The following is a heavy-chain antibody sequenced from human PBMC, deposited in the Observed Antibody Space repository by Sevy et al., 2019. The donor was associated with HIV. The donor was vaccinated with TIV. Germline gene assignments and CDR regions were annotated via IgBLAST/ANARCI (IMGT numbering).Heavy chain of an antibody. CDR3: ARGEGGVLRYFDWTS. J-gene: IGHJ5*02. V-gene: IGHV1-69*06. D-gene: IGHD3-9*01. Sequence: ASVKVSCKASGGTFSSYAISWVRQASGQGLEWMGGIIPIFGTANYAQKFQGRVTITADKSTSTAYMELSSLRSEDTAVYYCARGEGGVLRYFDWTSWGQGTLVTVSS. CDR2: IIPIFGTA. CDR1: GGTFSSYA.